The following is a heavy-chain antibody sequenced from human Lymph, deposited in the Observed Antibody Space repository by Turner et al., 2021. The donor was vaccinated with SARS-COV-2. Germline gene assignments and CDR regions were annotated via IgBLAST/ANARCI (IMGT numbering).Heavy chain of an antibody. J-gene: IGHJ6*02. D-gene: IGHD4-17*01. CDR3: AREGVTVSGYYYGMDV. CDR2: INPNSGGT. CDR1: GYTLTAYY. V-gene: IGHV1-2*02. Sequence: QVQLVQSGAEVKKPGASVKVYCQASGYTLTAYYMHWVRQAPGQGLEWMGWINPNSGGTNYAQKFQGRVTMTRDTSISTAYMELSRLTSDDTAVYYCAREGVTVSGYYYGMDVWGQGTTVTVSS.